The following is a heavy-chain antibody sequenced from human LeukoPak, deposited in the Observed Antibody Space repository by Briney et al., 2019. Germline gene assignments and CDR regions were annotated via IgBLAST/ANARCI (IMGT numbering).Heavy chain of an antibody. CDR2: ISGNGGRT. CDR1: GFTFSNYA. Sequence: GGSLRLSCAASGFTFSNYAMNWVRQAPGKGLEWVAVISGNGGRTYYADSVKGRFTVSRDNSKNTVYLQMNSLRADDTAVYYCAKSTESFGDSSTGYWGQGTLVTVSS. V-gene: IGHV3-23*01. CDR3: AKSTESFGDSSTGY. J-gene: IGHJ4*02. D-gene: IGHD4-17*01.